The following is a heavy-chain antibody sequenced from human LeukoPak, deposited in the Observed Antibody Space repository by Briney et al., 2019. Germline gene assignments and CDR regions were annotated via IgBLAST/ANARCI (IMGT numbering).Heavy chain of an antibody. CDR2: IYYSGNT. CDR3: ARAGYSSSWYGTLDY. CDR1: GGSISSSSYY. D-gene: IGHD6-13*01. Sequence: SETLSLTCTVSGGSISSSSYYWGWIRQPPGKGLEWIGSIYYSGNTYYNPSLKSRVTISVDTSKIQFSLKLSSVTAADTAVYYCARAGYSSSWYGTLDYWGQGTLVTVSS. J-gene: IGHJ4*02. V-gene: IGHV4-39*07.